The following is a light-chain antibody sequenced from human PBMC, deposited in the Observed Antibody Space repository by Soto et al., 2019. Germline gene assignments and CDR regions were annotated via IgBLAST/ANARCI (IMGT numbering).Light chain of an antibody. J-gene: IGLJ1*01. Sequence: SVLTQPPSASGTPGQRFTISCSGSSSNIGSNSVNWYQQLPGTAPKLLIYSNNQRPSGVPDRFSGSKSGTSASLAISGLQSEDEADYYCAAWDDSLNGYVFGTGTKVTVL. CDR2: SNN. V-gene: IGLV1-44*01. CDR3: AAWDDSLNGYV. CDR1: SSNIGSNS.